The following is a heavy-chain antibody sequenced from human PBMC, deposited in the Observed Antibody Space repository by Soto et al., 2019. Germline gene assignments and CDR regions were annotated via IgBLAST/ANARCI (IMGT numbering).Heavy chain of an antibody. CDR1: GFTFSSYS. CDR2: ISTTSSSI. Sequence: PGGPLRLSCAAYGFTFSSYSMNWVRQAPGKGLEWISYISTTSSSIYYADSVKGRFTISRDNAKNSLFLQMNSLRDEDTAVYYCARKGVPFDYWGQGALVTVSS. J-gene: IGHJ4*02. D-gene: IGHD3-10*01. CDR3: ARKGVPFDY. V-gene: IGHV3-48*02.